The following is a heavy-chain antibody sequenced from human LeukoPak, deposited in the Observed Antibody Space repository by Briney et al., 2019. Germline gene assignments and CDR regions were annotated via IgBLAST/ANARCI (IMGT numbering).Heavy chain of an antibody. D-gene: IGHD4-23*01. J-gene: IGHJ3*02. CDR1: GGTFSSYA. CDR2: ISAYNGNT. V-gene: IGHV1-18*01. CDR3: AWSYGGKRKAGDAFDI. Sequence: ASVTVSCKASGGTFSSYAISWVRQAPGQGLEWMGWISAYNGNTNYAQKLQGRVTMTTDTSTSTAYMELRSLRSDDAAVYYCAWSYGGKRKAGDAFDIWGQGTMVTVSS.